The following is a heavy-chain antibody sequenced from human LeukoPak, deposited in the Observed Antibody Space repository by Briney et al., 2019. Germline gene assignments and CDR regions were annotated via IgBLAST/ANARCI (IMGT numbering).Heavy chain of an antibody. Sequence: ASVKVSCKASGGTFISYAISWVRQAPGQGLEWMGGIIPIFGTANYAQKFQGRVTITTDESTSTAYMELSSLRSEDTAVYYCARAGIAAAGTYYYYYMDVWGKGTTVTVSS. CDR1: GGTFISYA. V-gene: IGHV1-69*05. J-gene: IGHJ6*03. D-gene: IGHD6-13*01. CDR2: IIPIFGTA. CDR3: ARAGIAAAGTYYYYYMDV.